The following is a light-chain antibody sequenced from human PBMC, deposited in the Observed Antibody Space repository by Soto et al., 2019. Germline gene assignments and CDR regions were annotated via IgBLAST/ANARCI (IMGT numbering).Light chain of an antibody. V-gene: IGLV2-14*01. CDR1: SSDVGGYNY. J-gene: IGLJ1*01. Sequence: QSALTQPASVSGSPGQSITIYCTGTSSDVGGYNYVSWYQQHPGKAPKLMIYDVSNRPSGVSNRFSVSKSGNTASLTISGLQAEDEADYYCSSYTRSSTFYVFGTGTKLTVL. CDR3: SSYTRSSTFYV. CDR2: DVS.